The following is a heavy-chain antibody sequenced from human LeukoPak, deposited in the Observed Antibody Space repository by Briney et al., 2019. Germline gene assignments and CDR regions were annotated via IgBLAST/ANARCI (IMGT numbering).Heavy chain of an antibody. CDR2: INPNSGGT. CDR1: GYTFTGFY. D-gene: IGHD5-24*01. Sequence: ASVKVSCKASGYTFTGFYMHWVRQAPGQGLEWMGWINPNSGGTKYAQRFQGRVTMTRDTSINTAYMELRSLRSDDTAVYYCARAFRKLSNAFDIWGQGTMVTVSS. J-gene: IGHJ3*02. V-gene: IGHV1-2*02. CDR3: ARAFRKLSNAFDI.